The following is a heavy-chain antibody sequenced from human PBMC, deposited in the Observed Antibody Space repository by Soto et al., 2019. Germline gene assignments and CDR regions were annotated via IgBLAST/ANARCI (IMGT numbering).Heavy chain of an antibody. CDR2: VSNDGSKT. J-gene: IGHJ4*02. V-gene: IGHV3-30*18. Sequence: QDPDKGLEWVAAVSNDGSKTYYADSVKGRFTISRDNSKNTLYLQMNSLRVEDTAVYYGAKGEGYCSAGGCLSGDQWGQGTLVTVSS. D-gene: IGHD2-15*01. CDR3: AKGEGYCSAGGCLSGDQ.